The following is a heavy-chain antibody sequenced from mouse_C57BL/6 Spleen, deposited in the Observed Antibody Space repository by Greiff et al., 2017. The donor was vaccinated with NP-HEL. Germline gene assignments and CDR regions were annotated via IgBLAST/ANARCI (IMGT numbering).Heavy chain of an antibody. Sequence: VQLVESGPGLVQPSQSLSITCTVSGFSLTRYGVHWVRQSPGKGLEWLGVIWSGGSTDYNAAFISRLSISKDNSKRQVFFKMNSLQADDTAIYYCARNYYGSSYWYFDVWGTGTTVTVSS. V-gene: IGHV2-2*01. CDR2: IWSGGST. D-gene: IGHD1-1*01. CDR3: ARNYYGSSYWYFDV. J-gene: IGHJ1*03. CDR1: GFSLTRYG.